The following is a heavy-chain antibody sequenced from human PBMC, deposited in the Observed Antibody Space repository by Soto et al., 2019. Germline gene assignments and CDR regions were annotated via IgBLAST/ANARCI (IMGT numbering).Heavy chain of an antibody. D-gene: IGHD5-18*01. Sequence: QVQLVESGGGVVQPGRSLRLSCAASRFTFSSLGMYWVRQAPGKGLEWVAVIWYDGSKKYYLDSVKGRFTISRDNSKNALYLQMDSLRVEDTAVYYCARLHYNYGMDVWGQGTTVTVSS. CDR3: ARLHYNYGMDV. V-gene: IGHV3-33*01. J-gene: IGHJ6*02. CDR1: RFTFSSLG. CDR2: IWYDGSKK.